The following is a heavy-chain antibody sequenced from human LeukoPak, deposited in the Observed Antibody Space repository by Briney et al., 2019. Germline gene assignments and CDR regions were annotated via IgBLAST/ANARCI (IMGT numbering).Heavy chain of an antibody. Sequence: SETLSLTCTVSGGSISSGGYYWSWIRQPPGKGLEWIGYIYHSGSTYYNPSLKSRVTISVDRSKNQFSLKLSSVTAADTAVYYCARGYCSSTGCYTGTRGFPFDYWGQGTLVTVSS. V-gene: IGHV4-30-2*01. CDR2: IYHSGST. J-gene: IGHJ4*02. D-gene: IGHD2-2*02. CDR1: GGSISSGGYY. CDR3: ARGYCSSTGCYTGTRGFPFDY.